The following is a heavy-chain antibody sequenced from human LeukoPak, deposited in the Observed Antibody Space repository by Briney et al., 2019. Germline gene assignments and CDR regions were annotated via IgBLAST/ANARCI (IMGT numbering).Heavy chain of an antibody. D-gene: IGHD2-21*02. CDR2: INSDGSST. J-gene: IGHJ6*02. V-gene: IGHV3-74*01. CDR1: GFPFSRYW. Sequence: GGSLRLSCAASGFPFSRYWMHWVRQAPGKGLVWVSRINSDGSSTNNADYVKGRFTISRDNAKNTLYLQMNSLRAEDTAVYYCAREGLVVVVTAEYYGMDVWGQGTTVTVSS. CDR3: AREGLVVVVTAEYYGMDV.